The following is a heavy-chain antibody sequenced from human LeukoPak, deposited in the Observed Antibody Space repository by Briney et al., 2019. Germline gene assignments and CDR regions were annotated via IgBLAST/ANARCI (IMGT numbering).Heavy chain of an antibody. V-gene: IGHV4-61*05. CDR2: IYYSGST. CDR1: GGSISSSDYY. J-gene: IGHJ6*02. Sequence: PSETLSLTCTASGGSISSSDYYWSWIRQPPGKGLEWIGYIYYSGSTNYNPSLKSRVTISVDTSKNQFSLKLSSVTAADTAVYYCARRLAAAGTRYYYGMDVWGQGTTVTVSS. D-gene: IGHD6-13*01. CDR3: ARRLAAAGTRYYYGMDV.